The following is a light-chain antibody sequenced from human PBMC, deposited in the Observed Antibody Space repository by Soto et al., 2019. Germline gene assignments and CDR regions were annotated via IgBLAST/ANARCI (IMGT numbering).Light chain of an antibody. V-gene: IGKV3D-15*01. CDR1: QSVSSN. Sequence: EIVMTQSPATLSVSPGERAIFSCRASQSVSSNLAWYQHKPGQTPRLLIYGASNRATGIPARFSGSGSGTEFTLTISSLQSEDFAVYYCQHYYNWPSFGQGTKVEIK. CDR2: GAS. CDR3: QHYYNWPS. J-gene: IGKJ1*01.